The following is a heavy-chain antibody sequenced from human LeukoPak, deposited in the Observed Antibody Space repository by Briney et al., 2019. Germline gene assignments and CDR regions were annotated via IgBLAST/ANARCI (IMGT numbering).Heavy chain of an antibody. Sequence: PGGSPRLSCAASGFPFSNHAMGSVRPPPGEGLEWGSAISNGNTYYVDSVRGRFTISRDDSKNMVYLQMNSLRVEDTARYYCVREAGYCASVCLKSNWFDPWGQGTLVTVSS. D-gene: IGHD2-21*02. CDR3: VREAGYCASVCLKSNWFDP. V-gene: IGHV3-23*01. CDR2: ISNGNT. J-gene: IGHJ5*02. CDR1: GFPFSNHA.